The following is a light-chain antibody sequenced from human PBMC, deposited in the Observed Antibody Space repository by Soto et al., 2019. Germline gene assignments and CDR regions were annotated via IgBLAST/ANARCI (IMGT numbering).Light chain of an antibody. Sequence: DIQMTQSPSTVSAYVGDSVTITCRASQRIITWLAWYQQRPGKAPKLLIYDVSSLQSGVPSRFSGSGSGTEFTLTISSLQPADFAIYYCQHYKMYSPWTFGQGTKVEIK. CDR1: QRIITW. J-gene: IGKJ1*01. CDR3: QHYKMYSPWT. V-gene: IGKV1-5*01. CDR2: DVS.